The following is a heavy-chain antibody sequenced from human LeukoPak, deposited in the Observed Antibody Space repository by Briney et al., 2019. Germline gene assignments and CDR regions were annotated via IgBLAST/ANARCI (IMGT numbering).Heavy chain of an antibody. CDR3: ARGSNVLRFLEWLSSFDY. Sequence: PSETLSLTCAVYGGSFGGYYWSWIRQPPGKGLEWIGEINHSGSTNYNPSLKSRVTISVDTSKNQFSLKLSSVTAADTAVYYCARGSNVLRFLEWLSSFDYWGQGTLVTVSS. D-gene: IGHD3-3*01. CDR2: INHSGST. J-gene: IGHJ4*02. CDR1: GGSFGGYY. V-gene: IGHV4-34*01.